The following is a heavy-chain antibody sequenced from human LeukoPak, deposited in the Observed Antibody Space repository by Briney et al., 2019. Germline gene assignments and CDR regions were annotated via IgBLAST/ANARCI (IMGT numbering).Heavy chain of an antibody. J-gene: IGHJ4*02. CDR2: IIPILGIA. D-gene: IGHD3-22*01. CDR3: ARGSYYDSSGYYPDY. V-gene: IGHV1-69*04. CDR1: GGTCSSYA. Sequence: SVKVSSKASGGTCSSYAFSWVRQAPGQGLEWMGRIIPILGIANYAQKFQGRVTITADKSTSTAYMELSSLRSEDTAVYYCARGSYYDSSGYYPDYWGQGTLVTVSS.